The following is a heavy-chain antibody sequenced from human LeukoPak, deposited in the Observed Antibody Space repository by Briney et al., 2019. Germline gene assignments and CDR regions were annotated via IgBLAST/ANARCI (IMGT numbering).Heavy chain of an antibody. CDR2: IYTSGTT. V-gene: IGHV4-61*02. J-gene: IGHJ5*02. D-gene: IGHD2-21*01. Sequence: SQTLSLTCTVSGGSISSGGYYWSWIRQRAGKGLEWIGRIYTSGTTNYNPSLKSRVTISVDTSKNQFSLKLSSVTAADTAVYYCARVANRLDPWGQGSLVSVSS. CDR1: GGSISSGGYY. CDR3: ARVANRLDP.